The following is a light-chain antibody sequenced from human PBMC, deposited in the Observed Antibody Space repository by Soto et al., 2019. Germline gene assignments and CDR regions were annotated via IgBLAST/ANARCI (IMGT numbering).Light chain of an antibody. J-gene: IGKJ1*01. Sequence: EIVMTQSPATLSVSPGDGATLSCRASQGISTNLAWYQQTPGQAPRLLIYAASSRATGIQDRFSGSGSGTDFTLTIRRLEPEDFAVYYCKQYGNSPQTFGQGTKVDIK. CDR1: QGISTN. CDR3: KQYGNSPQT. CDR2: AAS. V-gene: IGKV3-20*01.